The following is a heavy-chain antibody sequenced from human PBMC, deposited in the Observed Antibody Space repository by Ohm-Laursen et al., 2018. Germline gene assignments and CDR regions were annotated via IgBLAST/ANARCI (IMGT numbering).Heavy chain of an antibody. J-gene: IGHJ4*02. Sequence: SLRLSCAASGFTFSNYVMSWVRQAPGKGLVWVSRINGDGSSTRYADSVKGRFTISRDNAKNTLYLQMNSLRAEDTAVYYCAKEYYYDSSGYTYYFDYWGQGTLVTVSS. CDR1: GFTFSNYV. CDR3: AKEYYYDSSGYTYYFDY. V-gene: IGHV3-74*01. D-gene: IGHD3-22*01. CDR2: INGDGSST.